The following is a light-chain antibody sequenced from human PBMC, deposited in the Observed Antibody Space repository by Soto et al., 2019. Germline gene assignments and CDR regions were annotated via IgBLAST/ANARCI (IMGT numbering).Light chain of an antibody. Sequence: YALTQLPSGPVPPGQTARITGGGNNIGSKSVHWYQQKPGQAPVLVVYDDSDRPSGIPERLSASHSANTATLTISRVEAGDEADYYCYLWYSSSDHFYVFGTGTKVTVL. J-gene: IGLJ1*01. CDR2: DDS. V-gene: IGLV3-21*02. CDR1: NIGSKS. CDR3: YLWYSSSDHFYV.